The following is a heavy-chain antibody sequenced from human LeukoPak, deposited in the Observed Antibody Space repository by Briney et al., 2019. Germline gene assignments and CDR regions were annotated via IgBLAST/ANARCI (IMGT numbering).Heavy chain of an antibody. CDR1: GFSIKTSYY. V-gene: IGHV4-38-2*02. D-gene: IGHD3/OR15-3a*01. J-gene: IGHJ4*02. CDR3: ARQTGSGLFILP. CDR2: IIHSGNT. Sequence: SETLSLTCTVSGFSIKTSYYWGWIRQPPGKGLEWIGGIIHSGNTYYNPSLKSRVSFSVDTSKNQFSLRLTSVTAADTAVYYCARQTGSGLFILPGGQGTLVTVSS.